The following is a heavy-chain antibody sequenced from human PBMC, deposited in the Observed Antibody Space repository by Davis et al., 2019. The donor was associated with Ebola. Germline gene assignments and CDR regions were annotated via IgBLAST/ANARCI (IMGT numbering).Heavy chain of an antibody. CDR2: ISSSGTYI. V-gene: IGHV3-21*04. Sequence: GESLKISCAASGFIFSSYTMNWVRQAPGKGLEWVSSISSSGTYIYYADSVEGRFTISRDNAQNSLHLQMNSLRVEDTAIYYCAKDTSNIWFDIWGQGTNVTVSS. CDR1: GFIFSSYT. D-gene: IGHD1-26*01. J-gene: IGHJ3*02. CDR3: AKDTSNIWFDI.